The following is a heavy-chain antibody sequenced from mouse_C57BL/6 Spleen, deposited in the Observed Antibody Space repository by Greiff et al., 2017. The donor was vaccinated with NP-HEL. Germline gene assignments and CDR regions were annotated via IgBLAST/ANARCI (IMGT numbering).Heavy chain of an antibody. CDR1: GFALTSYG. J-gene: IGHJ1*03. V-gene: IGHV2-5*01. CDR2: IWRGGST. Sequence: QVQLQQSGPGLVQPSQSLSITCTVSGFALTSYGVHWVRQSPGKGLEWLGVIWRGGSTDYNEAFMSRLSITKDNSKSQVFFKMNSLQADDTAIYYCAKKEGIYDDFSWYFDVWGTGTTVTVSS. D-gene: IGHD2-3*01. CDR3: AKKEGIYDDFSWYFDV.